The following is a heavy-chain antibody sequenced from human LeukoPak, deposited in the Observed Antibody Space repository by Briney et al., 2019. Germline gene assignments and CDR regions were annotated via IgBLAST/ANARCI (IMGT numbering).Heavy chain of an antibody. CDR3: ARFRAMDV. Sequence: SEALSLTCTVSGGSMSNYYWSWIRQPPGKGLEWIGYIYYTGSTSYNPSLQSRVTISLDTSKNQFSLKLTSVTAADTAMYYCARFRAMDVWGQGTTVTVSS. D-gene: IGHD3-10*01. CDR1: GGSMSNYY. J-gene: IGHJ6*02. CDR2: IYYTGST. V-gene: IGHV4-59*01.